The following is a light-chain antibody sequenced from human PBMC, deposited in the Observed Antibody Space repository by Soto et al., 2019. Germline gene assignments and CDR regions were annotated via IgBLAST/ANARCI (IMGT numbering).Light chain of an antibody. CDR2: AAS. CDR1: QSVSSNY. V-gene: IGKV3-20*01. Sequence: EIVLTQSPGTLSLSPGERATLSCRASQSVSSNYLAWYQQKPGQAPRLLISAASSRATGIPDGFSGSGSGTDFTLTISRLEPEDFAVYYCQQFGSSPRTFGQGTKVEIK. CDR3: QQFGSSPRT. J-gene: IGKJ1*01.